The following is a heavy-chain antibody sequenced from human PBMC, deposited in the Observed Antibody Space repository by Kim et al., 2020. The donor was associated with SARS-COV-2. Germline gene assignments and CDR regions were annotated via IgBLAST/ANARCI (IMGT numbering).Heavy chain of an antibody. Sequence: SETLSLTCTVSGGSISSGGYYWSWIRQHPGKGLEWIGYIYYSGSAYYNPSLKSRLSISVDTSKNQFSLNLNSVTAADTAVYYCARDRIGYGDLDYWGQG. J-gene: IGHJ4*02. CDR2: IYYSGSA. V-gene: IGHV4-31*03. D-gene: IGHD4-17*01. CDR3: ARDRIGYGDLDY. CDR1: GGSISSGGYY.